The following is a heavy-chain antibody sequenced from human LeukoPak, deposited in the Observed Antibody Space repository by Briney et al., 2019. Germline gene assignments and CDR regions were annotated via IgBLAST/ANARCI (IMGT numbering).Heavy chain of an antibody. Sequence: AGGSLRLSCAASGFTFGSYAMSWVRQAPGKGLEWVSAISGSGGSTYYADSVKGRFTISRDNSKNTLYLQMNSLRAEDTAVYYCATLRETYCGGDCYSFDYWGQGTLVTVSS. J-gene: IGHJ4*02. V-gene: IGHV3-23*01. CDR2: ISGSGGST. D-gene: IGHD2-21*01. CDR3: ATLRETYCGGDCYSFDY. CDR1: GFTFGSYA.